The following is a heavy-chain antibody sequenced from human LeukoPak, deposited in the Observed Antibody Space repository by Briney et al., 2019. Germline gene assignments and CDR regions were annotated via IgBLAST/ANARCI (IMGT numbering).Heavy chain of an antibody. CDR1: GFSFSSYA. CDR3: AKDLGGYKTPPVETFDY. CDR2: ISGSGGST. J-gene: IGHJ4*02. D-gene: IGHD5-24*01. V-gene: IGHV3-23*01. Sequence: PGGSLRLSCVASGFSFSSYAMSWVRQAPGKGLEWVSAISGSGGSTYYADSVMGRFTISRDNSKNTLYLQMNSLRAEDTAVYYCAKDLGGYKTPPVETFDYWGQGTLVTVSS.